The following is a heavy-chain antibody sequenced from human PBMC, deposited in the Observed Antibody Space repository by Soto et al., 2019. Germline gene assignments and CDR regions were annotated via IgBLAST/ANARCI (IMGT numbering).Heavy chain of an antibody. V-gene: IGHV4-31*03. CDR3: ASGSGSYYSWFDP. Sequence: QVQLQESGPGLVKPSQTLSLTCTVSGGSISSGGYYWSWIRQHPGKGLEWIGYIYYSRSTYYNPSLTCRVTISVDTSKNQFSLKLSSVTAADTAVYYCASGSGSYYSWFDPWGQGTLVTVSS. CDR2: IYYSRST. J-gene: IGHJ5*02. CDR1: GGSISSGGYY. D-gene: IGHD3-10*01.